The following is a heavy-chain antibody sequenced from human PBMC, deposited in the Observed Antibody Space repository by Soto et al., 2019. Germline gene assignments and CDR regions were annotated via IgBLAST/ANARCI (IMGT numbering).Heavy chain of an antibody. V-gene: IGHV5-10-1*01. CDR3: ARVRATTLHYFDS. D-gene: IGHD1-26*01. CDR2: IEPRDSYT. Sequence: GESVKISCXVSGYRFTSYWLTWVRQVPGKGLECLGRIEPRDSYTNYSPSFQGHVTISVDKSINTAYLQWNSLKASDTAIYYCARVRATTLHYFDSWGQGTLVTVS. J-gene: IGHJ4*02. CDR1: GYRFTSYW.